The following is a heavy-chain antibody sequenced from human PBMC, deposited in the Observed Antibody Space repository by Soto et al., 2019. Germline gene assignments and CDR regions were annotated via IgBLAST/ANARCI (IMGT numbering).Heavy chain of an antibody. CDR1: GGSISSDDYY. D-gene: IGHD1-7*01. V-gene: IGHV4-30-4*01. CDR2: IYSSGST. J-gene: IGHJ4*02. CDR3: AIGRRYSWNYVGDVDY. Sequence: QVQLQESGPGLVKPSQTLSLTCTVSGGSISSDDYYWSWIRQPPGKGLEWLGYIYSSGSTYYTPSLKRRATISVDTSNNQFSLKLSSVTAADTAVYYCAIGRRYSWNYVGDVDYWGQRTLVTVSP.